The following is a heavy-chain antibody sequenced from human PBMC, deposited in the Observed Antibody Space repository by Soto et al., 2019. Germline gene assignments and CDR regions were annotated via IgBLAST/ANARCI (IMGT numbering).Heavy chain of an antibody. CDR3: ARALAVAGSNIQEY. Sequence: SETLSLTCTVSGGSISSGDYYWSWIRQPPGEGLEWIGYIYYSGSTYYNPSLKSRVTISVDTSKNQFSLKLSSVTAADTAVYYCARALAVAGSNIQEYWGQGTLVTVSS. V-gene: IGHV4-30-4*01. CDR2: IYYSGST. CDR1: GGSISSGDYY. J-gene: IGHJ4*02. D-gene: IGHD6-19*01.